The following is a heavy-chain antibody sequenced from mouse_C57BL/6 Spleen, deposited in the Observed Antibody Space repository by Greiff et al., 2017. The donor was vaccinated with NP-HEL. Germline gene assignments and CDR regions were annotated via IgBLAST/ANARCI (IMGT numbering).Heavy chain of an antibody. D-gene: IGHD1-1*01. V-gene: IGHV1-80*01. J-gene: IGHJ2*01. CDR1: GYAFSSYW. CDR3: AREDYGSFDY. Sequence: QVHVKQSGAELVKPGASVKISCKASGYAFSSYWMNWVKQRPGKGLEWIGQIYPGDGDTNYNGKFKGKATLTADKSSSTAYMQLSSLTSEDSAVYFCAREDYGSFDYWGQGTTLTVSS. CDR2: IYPGDGDT.